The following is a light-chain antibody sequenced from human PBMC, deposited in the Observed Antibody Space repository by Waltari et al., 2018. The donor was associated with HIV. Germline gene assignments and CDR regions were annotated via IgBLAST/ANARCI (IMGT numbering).Light chain of an antibody. V-gene: IGKV3-15*01. J-gene: IGKJ1*01. CDR1: QSVSNN. CDR3: QHYNNWPPWT. CDR2: GAY. Sequence: EILMTQSPATLSVSPGERATLSCRASQSVSNNLAWFQQKPGQAPRLLMYGAYTRASSIPARFSGRGSGTEFTLTISSLQSEDFAVYYCQHYNNWPPWTFGQGTKVEIK.